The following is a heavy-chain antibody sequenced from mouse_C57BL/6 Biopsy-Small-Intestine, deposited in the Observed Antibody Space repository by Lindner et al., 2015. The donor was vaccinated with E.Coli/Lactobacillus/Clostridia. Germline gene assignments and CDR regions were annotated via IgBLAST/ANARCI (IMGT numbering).Heavy chain of an antibody. J-gene: IGHJ4*01. Sequence: VQLQESGGGLVQPKGSLKLSCAASGFSFNTYAMNWVRQAPGKGLEWVARIRSKSNNYATYYADSVKDRFTISRDDSESMLYLQMNNLKTEDTAMYYCVSLYYSNLNYYAMDYWGQGTSVTVSS. CDR1: GFSFNTYA. CDR3: VSLYYSNLNYYAMDY. CDR2: IRSKSNNYAT. D-gene: IGHD2-5*01. V-gene: IGHV10-1*01.